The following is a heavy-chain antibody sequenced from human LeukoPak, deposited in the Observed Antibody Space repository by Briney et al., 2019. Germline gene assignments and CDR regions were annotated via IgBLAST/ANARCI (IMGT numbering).Heavy chain of an antibody. CDR1: GFTFSSYA. CDR3: ARAYCGGDCYPVDY. CDR2: ISYDGSNK. J-gene: IGHJ4*02. D-gene: IGHD2-21*02. Sequence: GGPLRLSCAASGFTFSSYAMHWVRQAPGKGLEWVAVISYDGSNKYYADSVKGRITISRDNSKNTLYLQMNSLRAEDTAVYYCARAYCGGDCYPVDYWGQGTLVTVSS. V-gene: IGHV3-30-3*01.